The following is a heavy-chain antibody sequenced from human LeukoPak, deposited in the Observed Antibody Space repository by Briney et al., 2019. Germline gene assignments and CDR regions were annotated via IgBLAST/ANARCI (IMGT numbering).Heavy chain of an antibody. D-gene: IGHD3-22*01. V-gene: IGHV3-74*01. J-gene: IGHJ4*02. CDR2: IISDGSST. CDR3: ARAYYHDSSGLFDY. Sequence: PGGSLRLSCAASGVTFSSYCMHWVRQAPGEGLGWVSRIISDGSSTSYADSVKGRFTISRANAKNTLYLQMSSLRAEDTAVYYCARAYYHDSSGLFDYWGQGTLVTVSS. CDR1: GVTFSSYC.